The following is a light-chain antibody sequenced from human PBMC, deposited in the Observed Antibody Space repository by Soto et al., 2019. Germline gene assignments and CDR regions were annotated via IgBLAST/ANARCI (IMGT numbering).Light chain of an antibody. J-gene: IGKJ1*01. CDR3: QQYSNCPWT. V-gene: IGKV3-15*01. Sequence: EVVMTQSPATLSASPGERVTLSCRASQDLGSSLAWYQQRPGQAPRLLLYGGSTRATGIPARFSGSGSGTEFTVTISSLQSEDFAVYSCQQYSNCPWTFGQGTKVEIK. CDR1: QDLGSS. CDR2: GGS.